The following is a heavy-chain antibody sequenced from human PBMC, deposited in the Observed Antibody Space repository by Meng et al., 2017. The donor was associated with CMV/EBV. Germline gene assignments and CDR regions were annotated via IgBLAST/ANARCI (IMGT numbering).Heavy chain of an antibody. CDR2: INPNSGGT. CDR1: GYTFTGYY. J-gene: IGHJ6*02. V-gene: IGHV1-2*02. D-gene: IGHD2-2*01. CDR3: ARDLHDCSSTSCYRYYYYYSGMDV. Sequence: ASVKVSCKASGYTFTGYYMHWVRQAPGQGLEWMGWINPNSGGTNYAQKFQGRVTMTRDTSISTAYMELSRLRSDDTAVYYCARDLHDCSSTSCYRYYYYYSGMDVWGQGTTVTVSS.